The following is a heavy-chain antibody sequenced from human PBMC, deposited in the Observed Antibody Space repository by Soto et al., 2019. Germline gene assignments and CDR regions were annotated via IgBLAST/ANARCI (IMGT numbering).Heavy chain of an antibody. J-gene: IGHJ5*02. V-gene: IGHV3-74*01. Sequence: GGSLRLPRAASGFTFSNYFMHWVCQVPGEGLVWVSRISGDGSTISYADSVKGRFTISRGNAKNPLYLQMNSLRVENTAGYYCARSYVSVIAEFDPWGQGTLVTVSS. D-gene: IGHD3-10*02. CDR2: ISGDGSTI. CDR1: GFTFSNYF. CDR3: ARSYVSVIAEFDP.